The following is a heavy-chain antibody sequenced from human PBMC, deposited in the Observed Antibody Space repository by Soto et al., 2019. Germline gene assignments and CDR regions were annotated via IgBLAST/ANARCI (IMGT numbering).Heavy chain of an antibody. J-gene: IGHJ5*02. Sequence: LGESLKISCNASGYTFTSFWIALVRQMPGKGLEWMGIIYPGDSDTRYSPSFQGQFTISADKSISTAFLQWSSLKASDTAIYYCARQNSVFRGPLTNTWFDPWGQGTLVTVSS. CDR2: IYPGDSDT. CDR1: GYTFTSFW. CDR3: ARQNSVFRGPLTNTWFDP. V-gene: IGHV5-51*01. D-gene: IGHD3-10*01.